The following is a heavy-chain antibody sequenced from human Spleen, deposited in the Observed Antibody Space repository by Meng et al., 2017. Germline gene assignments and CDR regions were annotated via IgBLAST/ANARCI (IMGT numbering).Heavy chain of an antibody. J-gene: IGHJ5*02. CDR2: IGHSGFT. D-gene: IGHD1/OR15-1a*01. Sequence: QPQLQESGPGLVKPTETLSLTCSVSGVSIRSSDSYWGWIRQSPGKGLGWIGSIGHSGFTYYTPSLESRVTVSVDTSRSQFSLELASVTAADTAVYYCVRSRAWVRTGFDPWGQGTLVTVSS. CDR3: VRSRAWVRTGFDP. CDR1: GVSIRSSDSY. V-gene: IGHV4-39*01.